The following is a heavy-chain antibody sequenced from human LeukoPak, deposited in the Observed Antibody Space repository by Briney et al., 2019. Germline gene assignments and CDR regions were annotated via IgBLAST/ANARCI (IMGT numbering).Heavy chain of an antibody. Sequence: ASVKVSCKASGYTFTGYYMHWVRQAPGQGLEWMGWINPNSGGTNYAQKFQGRVTMTRDTSISTAYMELSRLRSEDTAVYYCATEGPDIVATSFDYWGQGTLVTVS. V-gene: IGHV1-2*02. CDR3: ATEGPDIVATSFDY. D-gene: IGHD5-12*01. CDR1: GYTFTGYY. J-gene: IGHJ4*02. CDR2: INPNSGGT.